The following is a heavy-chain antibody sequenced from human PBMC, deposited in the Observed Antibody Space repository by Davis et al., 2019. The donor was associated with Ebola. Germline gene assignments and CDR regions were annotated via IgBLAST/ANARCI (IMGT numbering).Heavy chain of an antibody. Sequence: SGPTLVKPTQTLTLTCTFSGFSLRTSGMCVSWIRQPPGKALEWLALIDWDDDKYYSTSLKTRLTISKDTSKNQVVLTMTNMDPVDTATYYCARYLTYYDFWSGYFDYWGQGTLVTVSS. D-gene: IGHD3-3*01. V-gene: IGHV2-70*01. CDR1: GFSLRTSGMC. CDR2: IDWDDDK. CDR3: ARYLTYYDFWSGYFDY. J-gene: IGHJ4*02.